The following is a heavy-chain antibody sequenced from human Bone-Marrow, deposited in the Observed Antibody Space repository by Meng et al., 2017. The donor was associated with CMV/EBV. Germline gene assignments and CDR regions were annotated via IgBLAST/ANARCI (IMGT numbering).Heavy chain of an antibody. CDR2: VFHTGST. CDR3: ARGRSCLNGVCYEDQNYFGP. Sequence: SETLSLTCTVPGDSITIFYWNWIRQPPGKGLEWIGNVFHTGSTNYNPSLKNRVTISMDTSKNQLSLKLNSLSAADTAVYFCARGRSCLNGVCYEDQNYFGPWGQGTLVTVSS. J-gene: IGHJ5*02. CDR1: GDSITIFY. D-gene: IGHD2-8*01. V-gene: IGHV4-59*01.